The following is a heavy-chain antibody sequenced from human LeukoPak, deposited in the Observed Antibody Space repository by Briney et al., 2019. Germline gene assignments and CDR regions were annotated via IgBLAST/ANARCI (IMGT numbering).Heavy chain of an antibody. CDR3: AREGITIFGVATGFDY. D-gene: IGHD3-3*01. Sequence: GGSLRLSCAASGFTFSSYWMSWVRQAPGKGLEWVANIKQDGSEKYYVDSVKGRFTISRDNAKSSLYLQMNSLRAEDTAVYYCAREGITIFGVATGFDYWGQGTLVTVSS. CDR2: IKQDGSEK. J-gene: IGHJ4*02. V-gene: IGHV3-7*01. CDR1: GFTFSSYW.